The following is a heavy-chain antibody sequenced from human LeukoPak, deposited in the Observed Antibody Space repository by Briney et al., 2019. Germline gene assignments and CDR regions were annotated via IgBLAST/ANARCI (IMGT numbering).Heavy chain of an antibody. J-gene: IGHJ6*02. V-gene: IGHV3-30*18. Sequence: GGSLRLSCAASGFTFSSYGMHWVRQAPGKRLEWVAVISYDGSNKYYADSVKGRFTISRDNSKNTLYLQMNSLRAEDTAVYYCAKDRYSSSWYYYYYGMDVWGQGTTVTVSS. CDR1: GFTFSSYG. CDR2: ISYDGSNK. CDR3: AKDRYSSSWYYYYYGMDV. D-gene: IGHD6-13*01.